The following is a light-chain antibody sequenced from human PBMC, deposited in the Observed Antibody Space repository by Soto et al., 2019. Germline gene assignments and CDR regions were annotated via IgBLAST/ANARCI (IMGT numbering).Light chain of an antibody. Sequence: DIQMTQSPSTLSASVGDRVTITCRASQSISSWLAWYQQKPGKAPKLLIYDASSLESGVPSRFSGSGSGTEFTLANSSLQPDDFATYYCQQYNSYPWTFGQGTEVEIK. J-gene: IGKJ1*01. V-gene: IGKV1-5*01. CDR2: DAS. CDR1: QSISSW. CDR3: QQYNSYPWT.